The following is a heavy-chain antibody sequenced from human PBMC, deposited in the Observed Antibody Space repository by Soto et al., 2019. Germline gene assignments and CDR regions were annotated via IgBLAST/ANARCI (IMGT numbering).Heavy chain of an antibody. V-gene: IGHV4-30-4*03. Sequence: TLSLTCTVSGGSISSGDYYWSWIRQPPGKGLEWIGYIYYSGSPFYNSSLQSRVSLSLDTSNNLFSLTLNSVTAADTDVYYCTLNHGAGCGGYDRDYWGQGTVVTVSS. CDR2: IYYSGSP. D-gene: IGHD5-12*01. CDR1: GGSISSGDYY. CDR3: TLNHGAGCGGYDRDY. J-gene: IGHJ1*01.